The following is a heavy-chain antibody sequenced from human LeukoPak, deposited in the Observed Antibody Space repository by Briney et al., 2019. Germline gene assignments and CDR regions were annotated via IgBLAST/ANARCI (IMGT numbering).Heavy chain of an antibody. CDR2: ISYDGSNK. J-gene: IGHJ4*02. V-gene: IGHV3-30*18. Sequence: PGGSLRLSCAASGFTFSSYGMHWVRQAPGKGLEWVAVISYDGSNKYYADSVKGRFTISRDNSKNTLYLQMNSLRAEDTAVYYCAKSGSGRYPHYFDYWGQGTLVTVSS. CDR1: GFTFSSYG. D-gene: IGHD6-19*01. CDR3: AKSGSGRYPHYFDY.